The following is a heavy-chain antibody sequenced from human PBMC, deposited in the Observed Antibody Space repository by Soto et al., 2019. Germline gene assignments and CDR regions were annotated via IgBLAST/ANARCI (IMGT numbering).Heavy chain of an antibody. Sequence: SETLSLTCTVSGGSISSYYWSWIRQPPGKGLEWIGYIYYSGSTNYNPSLKSRVTISVDTSKNQFSLKLSSVTAADTAVYYCAGRPYYDFWSAEQNYYYYYGMDVWGQGTTVTVSS. V-gene: IGHV4-59*01. J-gene: IGHJ6*02. CDR3: AGRPYYDFWSAEQNYYYYYGMDV. D-gene: IGHD3-3*01. CDR1: GGSISSYY. CDR2: IYYSGST.